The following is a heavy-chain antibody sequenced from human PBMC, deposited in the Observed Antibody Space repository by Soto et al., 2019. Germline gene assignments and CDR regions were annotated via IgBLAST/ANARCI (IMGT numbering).Heavy chain of an antibody. J-gene: IGHJ5*02. CDR1: GYTFTGYY. CDR3: ARAWGDGYNTRVYNWFDP. Sequence: QVQLVQSGAEVKKPGASVKVSCKASGYTFTGYYMHWVRQAPGQGLEWMGWINPNSGGTNYAQKFQGRVTMTRDTSISTAYMELSRLRSDDTAVYYCARAWGDGYNTRVYNWFDPWGQGTLVTVSS. CDR2: INPNSGGT. D-gene: IGHD5-12*01. V-gene: IGHV1-2*02.